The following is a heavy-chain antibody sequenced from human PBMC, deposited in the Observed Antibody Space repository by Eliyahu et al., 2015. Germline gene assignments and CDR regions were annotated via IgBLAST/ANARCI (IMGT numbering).Heavy chain of an antibody. D-gene: IGHD4-23*01. V-gene: IGHV4-34*01. CDR3: ARGGITVVKY. J-gene: IGHJ4*02. CDR2: INRSGST. Sequence: QVQLQQWGAGLLKPSETLSLTXAVYGGSFSXXYWSXIRQPPGKGLEWIGEINRSGSTNYNPSLKSRVTISIDTSKNQFSLKLTSVTAADTAVYYCARGGITVVKYWGQGTLVTVSS. CDR1: GGSFSXXY.